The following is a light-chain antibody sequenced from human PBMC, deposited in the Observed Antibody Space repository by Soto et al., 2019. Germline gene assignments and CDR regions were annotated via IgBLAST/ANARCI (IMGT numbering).Light chain of an antibody. CDR1: QSVSNKY. CDR2: GSS. J-gene: IGKJ2*01. Sequence: EVVLTQSPGTLSLSPGERATLSCRASQSVSNKYLGWYQQKPGQAPRLIIFGSSDRATGIPDGFSSSGSGTEFSISISRLEPEDFAVYYCQQYDSSPPYTLGRGTKLEIK. V-gene: IGKV3-20*01. CDR3: QQYDSSPPYT.